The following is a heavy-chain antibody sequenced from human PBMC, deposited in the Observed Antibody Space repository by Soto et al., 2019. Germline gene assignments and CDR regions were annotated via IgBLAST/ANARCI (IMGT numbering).Heavy chain of an antibody. V-gene: IGHV3-21*01. CDR1: VFTFSSYS. D-gene: IGHD4-4*01. J-gene: IGHJ6*02. Sequence: GGSLRLSCAASVFTFSSYSMNLVRQSPGKGLEWVSSISSSSSYIYYADSVKGRFTISRDNAKNSLYLQMNSMRAEDTAVYYCARVIVTTPRAYYYYYYGMEVWGQGTTVTVSS. CDR2: ISSSSSYI. CDR3: ARVIVTTPRAYYYYYYGMEV.